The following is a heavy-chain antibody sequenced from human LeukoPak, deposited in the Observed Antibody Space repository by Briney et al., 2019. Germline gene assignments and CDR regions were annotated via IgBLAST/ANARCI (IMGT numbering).Heavy chain of an antibody. Sequence: GGSLRLSCAASGFTFSSCGMTWVRQAPGKGLEWVSSISGSDDGTYYADSVKGRFAISRDSSKNTLYLQMNSLRAEDTAVYYCAKRGPIYSSSPGNYFDYWGQGTLVTVSS. CDR2: ISGSDDGT. CDR3: AKRGPIYSSSPGNYFDY. CDR1: GFTFSSCG. D-gene: IGHD6-6*01. V-gene: IGHV3-23*01. J-gene: IGHJ4*02.